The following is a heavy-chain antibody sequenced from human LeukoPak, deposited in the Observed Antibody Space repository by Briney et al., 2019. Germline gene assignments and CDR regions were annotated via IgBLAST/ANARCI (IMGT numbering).Heavy chain of an antibody. Sequence: ASVKVSCKASGYTFTSYGISWVRQAPGQGPEWMGWISAYNGNTNYAQKLQGRVTMTTDTSTSTAYMGLRSLRSDDTAVYYCARDRYYYDSSGYYYFDYWGQGTLVTVSS. V-gene: IGHV1-18*01. D-gene: IGHD3-22*01. J-gene: IGHJ4*02. CDR1: GYTFTSYG. CDR2: ISAYNGNT. CDR3: ARDRYYYDSSGYYYFDY.